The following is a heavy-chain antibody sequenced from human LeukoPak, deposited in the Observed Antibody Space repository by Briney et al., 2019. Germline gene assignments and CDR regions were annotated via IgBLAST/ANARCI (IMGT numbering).Heavy chain of an antibody. CDR3: ASLQMTDAGGWFDP. CDR2: IYSGGST. D-gene: IGHD2-21*02. Sequence: PGVSLRFYCAASGFTVSRNYMIWVRQAPGKGLEGGLGIYSGGSTNYADSVKGRFTIYSHNSKNTVHLQMHGLRAEDTAVYYCASLQMTDAGGWFDPWGQGTLVSVSS. V-gene: IGHV3-53*01. J-gene: IGHJ5*02. CDR1: GFTVSRNY.